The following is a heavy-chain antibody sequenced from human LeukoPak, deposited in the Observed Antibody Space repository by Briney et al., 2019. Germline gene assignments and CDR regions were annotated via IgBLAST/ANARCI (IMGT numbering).Heavy chain of an antibody. J-gene: IGHJ5*02. CDR3: ARRIRGYSYGPNNWFDP. CDR1: GYTFTDNL. CDR2: ISAYNGNT. Sequence: ASVKVSCKASGYTFTDNLIHWVRQAPGQGLEWMGWISAYNGNTNYAQKLQGRVTMTTDTSTSTAYMELRSLRSDDTAVYYCARRIRGYSYGPNNWFDPWGQGTLVTVSS. D-gene: IGHD5-18*01. V-gene: IGHV1-18*04.